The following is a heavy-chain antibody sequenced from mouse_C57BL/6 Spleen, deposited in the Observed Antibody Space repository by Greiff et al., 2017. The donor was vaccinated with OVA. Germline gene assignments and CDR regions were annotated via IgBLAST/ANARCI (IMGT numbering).Heavy chain of an antibody. CDR2: IDPSDSYT. Sequence: QVQLQQPGAELVMPGASVKLSCKASGYTFTSSWMHWVKQRPGQGLEWIGEIDPSDSYTNYNQTFTGNSTLTVDKSSSTAYMQLSSLTSEDSAVYYCARGRTGAMDYWGQGTSVTVSS. J-gene: IGHJ4*01. CDR1: GYTFTSSW. V-gene: IGHV1-69*01. CDR3: ARGRTGAMDY.